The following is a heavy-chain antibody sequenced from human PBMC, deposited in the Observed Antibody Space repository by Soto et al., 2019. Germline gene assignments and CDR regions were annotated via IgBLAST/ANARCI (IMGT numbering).Heavy chain of an antibody. D-gene: IGHD3-16*01. CDR1: GASVRNQY. CDR2: IYRSGST. CDR3: ARIPDYALMAAREKVFALPVYYR. V-gene: IGHV4-4*09. Sequence: PSKTLSLTWIVSGASVRNQYWSWSRRPPGKGLEWIGYIYRSGSTKYNPSLKSRLTISVDTSKNQFSLKLSSVTAADTAVYYCARIPDYALMAAREKVFALPVYYR. J-gene: IGHJ6*01.